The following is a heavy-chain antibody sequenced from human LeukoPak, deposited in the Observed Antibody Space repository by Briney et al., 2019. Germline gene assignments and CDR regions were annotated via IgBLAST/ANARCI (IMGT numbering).Heavy chain of an antibody. J-gene: IGHJ6*03. V-gene: IGHV3-30*02. CDR1: GFTFSSYG. CDR2: IRYDGSNK. D-gene: IGHD1-26*01. Sequence: GGSLRLSCAASGFTFSSYGMHWVRQAPGKGLEWVAFIRYDGSNKYFADSVKGRFAISRDNSKNTLYVQMNSLRAEDTAVYYCAKDSGTYWVDYYYMDVWGKGTTVTVSS. CDR3: AKDSGTYWVDYYYMDV.